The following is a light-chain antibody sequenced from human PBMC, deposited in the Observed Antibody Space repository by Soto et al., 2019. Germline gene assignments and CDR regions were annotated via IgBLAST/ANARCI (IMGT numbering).Light chain of an antibody. V-gene: IGKV4-1*01. CDR2: WAS. Sequence: DIVMTQSPDSLAVSLGERATINCKSSQSVLYSSNNKNYLAWYQQKPGQPPKLLIYWASTRESGVPDRFSGSGSGTDFTLTISSLQAEDVAVYYCQQYYSTPQTFGQRTKVEIK. CDR1: QSVLYSSNNKNY. CDR3: QQYYSTPQT. J-gene: IGKJ2*01.